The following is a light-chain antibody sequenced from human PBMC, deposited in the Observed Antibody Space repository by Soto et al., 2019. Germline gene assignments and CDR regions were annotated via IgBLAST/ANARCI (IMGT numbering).Light chain of an antibody. CDR2: EIN. J-gene: IGLJ2*01. Sequence: QSALTQPPSASGSPGQSVTISCTGTSTDVGGYNYVYWYQQHPGKVPKLMVYEINKRPSGVPDRFSGSKSANTASLTVSGVEAEDEDDYYCTSYAGGNNVFGRGTKLTVL. CDR3: TSYAGGNNV. CDR1: STDVGGYNY. V-gene: IGLV2-8*01.